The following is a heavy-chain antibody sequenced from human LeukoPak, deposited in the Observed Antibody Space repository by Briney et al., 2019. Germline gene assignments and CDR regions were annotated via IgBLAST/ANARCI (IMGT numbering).Heavy chain of an antibody. D-gene: IGHD3-3*01. CDR1: GFTFSSYA. V-gene: IGHV3-23*01. Sequence: GGSLRLPWAAPGFTFSSYAMSWVRQAPGKGLEWVSAISGSGGSTYYADSVKGRFTISRDNSKNTLYLQMNSLRAEDTAVYYCAKGSGRGDYWGQGTLVTVSS. CDR2: ISGSGGST. J-gene: IGHJ4*02. CDR3: AKGSGRGDY.